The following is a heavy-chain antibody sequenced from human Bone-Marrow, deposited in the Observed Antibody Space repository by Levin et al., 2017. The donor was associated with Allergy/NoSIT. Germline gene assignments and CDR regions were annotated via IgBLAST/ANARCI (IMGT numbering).Heavy chain of an antibody. Sequence: GESLKISCAASGFNFRSYAMSWVRQAPGKGLEWVSSIGNGGDTYYGDSVKGRFTVSRDNSKNTLDLQMNSLRAEDTAVYYCAKYMATGPSRWFDPWGQGTLVTVSS. CDR1: GFNFRSYA. J-gene: IGHJ5*02. CDR3: AKYMATGPSRWFDP. CDR2: IGNGGDT. V-gene: IGHV3-23*01. D-gene: IGHD5-24*01.